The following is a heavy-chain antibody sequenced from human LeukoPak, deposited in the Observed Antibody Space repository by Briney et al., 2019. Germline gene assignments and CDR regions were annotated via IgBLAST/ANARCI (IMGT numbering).Heavy chain of an antibody. Sequence: GGSLRLSCATSGFTVSSNYMSWVRQPPGKGLEWVSVIYSGGNTYYADSVKGRFTISRDNAKNSLYLQMNSLRAEDTAVYYCARDQGSGYDPWGQGTLVTVSS. CDR1: GFTVSSNY. J-gene: IGHJ5*02. V-gene: IGHV3-66*01. CDR3: ARDQGSGYDP. D-gene: IGHD5-12*01. CDR2: IYSGGNT.